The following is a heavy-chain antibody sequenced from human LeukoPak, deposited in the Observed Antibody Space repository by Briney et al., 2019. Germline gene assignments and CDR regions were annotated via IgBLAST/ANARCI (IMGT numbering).Heavy chain of an antibody. D-gene: IGHD3-9*01. CDR2: IYYTGST. V-gene: IGHV4-59*11. CDR1: GGSIRSHY. CDR3: ASLTGYYEPRFDY. Sequence: SETLSLTCTVSGGSIRSHYWSCIRQPPGKGLEWIGYIYYTGSTNYNTSLKSRITISIDTSKNQFSLNLSSVPAADTAVYYCASLTGYYEPRFDYWGQGTLVTVSS. J-gene: IGHJ4*02.